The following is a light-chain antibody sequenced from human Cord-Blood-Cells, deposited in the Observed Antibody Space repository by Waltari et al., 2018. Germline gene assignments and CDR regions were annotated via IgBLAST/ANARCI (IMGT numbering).Light chain of an antibody. CDR2: WAS. J-gene: IGKJ3*01. V-gene: IGKV4-1*01. Sequence: DIQMTQSPDSLAVSLGERATINCKSSQSVLYSSNNKNYLAWYQQKPGQPPKLLIYWASTRESGVPDRFSGSGSGTDFTLTISSLQAEDVAVYYCQQYYSTPRFTFGPGTKVDIK. CDR3: QQYYSTPRFT. CDR1: QSVLYSSNNKNY.